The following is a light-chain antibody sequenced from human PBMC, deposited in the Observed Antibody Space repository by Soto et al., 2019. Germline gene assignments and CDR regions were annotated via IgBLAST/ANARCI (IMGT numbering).Light chain of an antibody. CDR3: QQYNYYPYT. V-gene: IGKV1-5*03. Sequence: DVQMTQSPSTLSASIGDRVIITCRASQSVSTWLAGYQQKPGAAPNVLIYLASSLGSGVPSRFSGSGSGTELTLIISNLQPNDSGTYYCQQYNYYPYTFGQGTKLQIK. J-gene: IGKJ2*01. CDR1: QSVSTW. CDR2: LAS.